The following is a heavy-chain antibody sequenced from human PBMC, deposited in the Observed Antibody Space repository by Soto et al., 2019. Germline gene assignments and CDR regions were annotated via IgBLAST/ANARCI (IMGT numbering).Heavy chain of an antibody. V-gene: IGHV3-30*18. CDR1: GFTVSNYG. J-gene: IGHJ4*02. Sequence: QVQLVESEGGVVQPGRSLRLSCAASGFTVSNYGMHWVRQAPGKGLEWVTVLSYDGNVAYYADSVKGRFTSSRDNSKNTLYLQMNSPRTEDTAVYYCAKEGPITNWYFDYWGQGTLVTVSS. D-gene: IGHD1-1*01. CDR2: LSYDGNVA. CDR3: AKEGPITNWYFDY.